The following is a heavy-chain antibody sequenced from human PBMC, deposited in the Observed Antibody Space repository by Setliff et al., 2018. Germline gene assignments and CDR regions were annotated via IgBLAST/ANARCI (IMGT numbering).Heavy chain of an antibody. J-gene: IGHJ4*02. CDR1: GKSFTKYD. CDR3: VTAQGAEHFDY. Sequence: ASVKVSCKTLGKSFTKYDFHWVRQATGQGLEWMGWMHPNSGNTGYAQKFQGRVTMTSNTAINTAYMELMRLASEDTAVYYCVTAQGAEHFDYWGQGSLVTVSS. CDR2: MHPNSGNT. D-gene: IGHD3-16*01. V-gene: IGHV1-8*01.